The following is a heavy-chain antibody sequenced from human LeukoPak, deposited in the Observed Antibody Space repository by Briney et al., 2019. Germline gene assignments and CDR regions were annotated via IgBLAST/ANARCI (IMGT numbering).Heavy chain of an antibody. D-gene: IGHD2-15*01. CDR2: IYYSGRT. Sequence: SETLSLTCTVSGGSISSRSYYWGWIRQPPGKGLEWIGSIYYSGRTYYNPSLKSRVTISVDTSKNQFSLKLSSVTAADTAVYYCARQGGMVRPFDYWGQGTLVTVSS. J-gene: IGHJ4*02. V-gene: IGHV4-39*01. CDR1: GGSISSRSYY. CDR3: ARQGGMVRPFDY.